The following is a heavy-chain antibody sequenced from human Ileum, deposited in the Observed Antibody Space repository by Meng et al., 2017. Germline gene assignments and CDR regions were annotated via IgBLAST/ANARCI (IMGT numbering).Heavy chain of an antibody. CDR3: ARDPGYGAFDI. CDR1: GLPFRTQW. D-gene: IGHD5-18*01. J-gene: IGHJ3*02. Sequence: GGGWFPPGGVRVVCSTSSGLPFRTQWMTAGRQTPGKGLELVANIKEDGSVRNYVDSVKGRFTISRDNAQNSVYLQMNSLRAEDTALYYCARDPGYGAFDIWGLGTMVTVSS. V-gene: IGHV3-7*01. CDR2: IKEDGSVR.